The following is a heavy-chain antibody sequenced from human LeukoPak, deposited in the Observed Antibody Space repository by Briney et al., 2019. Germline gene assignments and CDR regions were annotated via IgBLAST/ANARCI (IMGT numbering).Heavy chain of an antibody. D-gene: IGHD3-3*01. CDR3: ARDLTSRITIFGVVSRL. CDR2: INPNSGGT. CDR1: GYTFTGYY. V-gene: IGHV1-2*02. Sequence: ASVKVSCKASGYTFTGYYMHWVRQAPGQGLEWMGWINPNSGGTNYAQKFQGRVTMTRDTSISTAYMELSRLRSDDTAVYYCARDLTSRITIFGVVSRLWGQGTLVTVSS. J-gene: IGHJ4*02.